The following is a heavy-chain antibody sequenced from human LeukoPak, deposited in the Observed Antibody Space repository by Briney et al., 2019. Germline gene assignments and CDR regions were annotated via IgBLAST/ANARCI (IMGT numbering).Heavy chain of an antibody. CDR2: IYTSGST. Sequence: SETLSLTCTVSGGSISSYYWSWIRQPPGKGLEWIGYIYTSGSTNYNPSLKSRVTISVDTPKNQFSLKLSSVTAADTAVYYCARHLVLGYFDYWGQGTLVTVSS. J-gene: IGHJ4*02. CDR3: ARHLVLGYFDY. V-gene: IGHV4-4*09. CDR1: GGSISSYY. D-gene: IGHD2-8*02.